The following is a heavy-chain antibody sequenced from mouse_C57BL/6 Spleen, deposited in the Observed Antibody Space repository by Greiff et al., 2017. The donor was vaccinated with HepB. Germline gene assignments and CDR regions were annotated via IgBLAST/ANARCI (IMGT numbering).Heavy chain of an antibody. Sequence: VHLVESGPGLVAPSQSLSITCTVSGFSLTSYGVHWVRQPPGKGLEWLVVIWSDGSTTYNSALKSRLSISKDNSKSQVFLKMNSLQTDDTAMYYCASGYSNYEGAMDYWGQGTSVTVSS. CDR3: ASGYSNYEGAMDY. D-gene: IGHD2-5*01. V-gene: IGHV2-6*03. CDR2: IWSDGST. J-gene: IGHJ4*01. CDR1: GFSLTSYG.